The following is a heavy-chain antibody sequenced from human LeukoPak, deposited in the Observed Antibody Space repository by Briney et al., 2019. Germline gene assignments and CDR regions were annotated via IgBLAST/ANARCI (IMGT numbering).Heavy chain of an antibody. CDR3: ARRGYTVTSAQDY. V-gene: IGHV1-18*01. CDR2: ISVYSGNT. Sequence: GASVKVSCKASVYTFTDYSIHWVRQAPGQGLQWMGWISVYSGNTNYAQNLQGRLTMTTDTSMSTAYMEVRRLRSDETSVYYCARRGYTVTSAQDYWGQGTLVTVSS. J-gene: IGHJ4*02. D-gene: IGHD4-17*01. CDR1: VYTFTDYS.